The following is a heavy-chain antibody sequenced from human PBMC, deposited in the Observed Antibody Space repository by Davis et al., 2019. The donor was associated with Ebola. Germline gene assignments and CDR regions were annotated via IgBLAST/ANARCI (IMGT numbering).Heavy chain of an antibody. Sequence: PGGSLRLSCAGSGFTFSTYAMTWVRQAPGKGLEWVSTISGSGGSTYYADSVKGRFTISRDNSKNTLYLQMNSLRADDTALYYCAKAAVPTTPMPSFDYWGQGTLVTVSS. CDR3: AKAAVPTTPMPSFDY. V-gene: IGHV3-23*01. D-gene: IGHD1-26*01. J-gene: IGHJ4*02. CDR2: ISGSGGST. CDR1: GFTFSTYA.